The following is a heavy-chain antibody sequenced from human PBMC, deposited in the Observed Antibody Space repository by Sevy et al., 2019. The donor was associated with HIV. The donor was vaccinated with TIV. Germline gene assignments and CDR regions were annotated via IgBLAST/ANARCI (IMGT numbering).Heavy chain of an antibody. D-gene: IGHD3-10*01. CDR3: ARPSYGSGRGYQNYFYYYGMDD. J-gene: IGHJ6*02. CDR2: IIPIFGTT. Sequence: ASVKVSCKASGGTFSSFALSWVRQAPGQGLEWMGGIIPIFGTTKYPQKFQGRVTIIADGSTSTAYMELSSLGSEDTDVYYCARPSYGSGRGYQNYFYYYGMDDWGPGTTVTVSS. V-gene: IGHV1-69*13. CDR1: GGTFSSFA.